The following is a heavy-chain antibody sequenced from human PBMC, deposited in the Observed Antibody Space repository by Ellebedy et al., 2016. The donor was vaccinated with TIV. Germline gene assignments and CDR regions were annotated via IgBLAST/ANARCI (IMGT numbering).Heavy chain of an antibody. CDR2: RYYSGSA. D-gene: IGHD5-12*01. CDR3: ASQGAYDF. CDR1: GDSMTRVTYY. J-gene: IGHJ4*02. V-gene: IGHV4-39*01. Sequence: MPSETLSLTCTFSGDSMTRVTYYWGWIRQSPGKGLDWIGSRYYSGSAYYNPSLKSRVTISVDTSKNQVSLSLTSVTAADTAVYYCASQGAYDFWGQGTLVTVSS.